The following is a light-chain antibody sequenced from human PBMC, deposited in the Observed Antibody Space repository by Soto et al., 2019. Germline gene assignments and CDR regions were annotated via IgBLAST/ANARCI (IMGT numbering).Light chain of an antibody. V-gene: IGKV1-8*01. CDR3: QQYYSYPAT. Sequence: ALRMTQSPSSLSSSTGDRVTITCRASQGISSYLAWYQQKPGKAPKLLIYAASTLQSGVPSRFSGSGSGTDFTLTICCLQTEDFATYYCQQYYSYPATFGGGTKVEIK. J-gene: IGKJ4*01. CDR2: AAS. CDR1: QGISSY.